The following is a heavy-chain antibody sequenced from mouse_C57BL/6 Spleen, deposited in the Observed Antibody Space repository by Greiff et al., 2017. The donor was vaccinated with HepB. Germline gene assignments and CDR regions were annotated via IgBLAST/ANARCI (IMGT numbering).Heavy chain of an antibody. Sequence: QVQLQQPGAELVKPGASVKLSCKASGYTFTSYRMHWVKQRPGRGLEWIGRIDPNSGGTKYNEKFKSKATLTVDKPSSTAYMQLSSLTSEDSAVYYCARERYDYDGRAYYFDYWGQGTTLTVSS. V-gene: IGHV1-72*01. CDR1: GYTFTSYR. D-gene: IGHD2-4*01. CDR3: ARERYDYDGRAYYFDY. J-gene: IGHJ2*01. CDR2: IDPNSGGT.